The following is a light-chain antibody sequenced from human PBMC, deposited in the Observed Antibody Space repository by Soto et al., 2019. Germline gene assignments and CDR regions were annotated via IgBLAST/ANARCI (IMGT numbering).Light chain of an antibody. Sequence: EIVMTQSPATLSVSPGERATLSCRASQGVSSNLAWYQQKPGQAPRLLIYGSSTRATGIPARFSGCGSGTEFTLTISSLQSEDSADYYGQQYSMWPGTFGQGTKVEIK. CDR1: QGVSSN. J-gene: IGKJ1*01. CDR3: QQYSMWPGT. V-gene: IGKV3-15*01. CDR2: GSS.